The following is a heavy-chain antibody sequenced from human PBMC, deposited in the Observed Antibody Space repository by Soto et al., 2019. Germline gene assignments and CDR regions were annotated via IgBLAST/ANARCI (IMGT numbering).Heavy chain of an antibody. CDR3: ARDADYGAYGRINYYDYGMDV. CDR1: GYTFTSYG. CDR2: ISAYNGNT. J-gene: IGHJ6*02. V-gene: IGHV1-18*01. Sequence: QVQLVQSGAEVKKPGASVKVSCKASGYTFTSYGISWVRQAPGQGLEWMGWISAYNGNTNYAQKLQGRVTMTTNTSTSTAYKELRSLRSDDTAVYYCARDADYGAYGRINYYDYGMDVWGQGTTVTVSS. D-gene: IGHD4-17*01.